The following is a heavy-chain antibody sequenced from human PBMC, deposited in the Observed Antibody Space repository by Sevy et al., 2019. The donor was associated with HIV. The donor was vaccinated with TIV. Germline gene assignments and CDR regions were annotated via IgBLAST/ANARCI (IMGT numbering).Heavy chain of an antibody. CDR3: ARHEGSWRTPAAHFDN. CDR1: GGPINNYY. V-gene: IGHV4-59*08. J-gene: IGHJ4*02. D-gene: IGHD2-2*01. CDR2: IFHTGST. Sequence: SETLSLTCSVSGGPINNYYWSWIRQPPGKELEWIGYIFHTGSTTYSPSLKRRVTISLDTSKNQLFLKLTSVTAADTAIYYCARHEGSWRTPAAHFDNWGQGTLVTVSS.